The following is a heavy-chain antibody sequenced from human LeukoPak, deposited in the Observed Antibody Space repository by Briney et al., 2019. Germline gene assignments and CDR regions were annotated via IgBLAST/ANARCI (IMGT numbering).Heavy chain of an antibody. Sequence: GGSLRLSCAASGFTFSSYGMHWVRQAPGKGLEWVAVISYDGNNKYYADSVKGRFTISRDNSKNTVYLQMNSLRAEDAAIYYCTRVANYGGYEFDFWGQGTLVTVSS. CDR1: GFTFSSYG. CDR3: TRVANYGGYEFDF. D-gene: IGHD4-23*01. CDR2: ISYDGNNK. V-gene: IGHV3-30*03. J-gene: IGHJ4*02.